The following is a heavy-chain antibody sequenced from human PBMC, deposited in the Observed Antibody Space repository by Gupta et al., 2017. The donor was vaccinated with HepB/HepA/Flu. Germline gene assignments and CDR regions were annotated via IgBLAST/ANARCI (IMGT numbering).Heavy chain of an antibody. CDR1: GGTFSNYA. CDR2: VIPIPPIA. J-gene: IGHJ3*02. V-gene: IGHV1-69*04. CDR3: ARDPYTGSYRNPFDT. D-gene: IGHD1-26*01. Sequence: QVQLVQSGAEMKKPGSSVKVSCKASGGTFSNYAFSWVRQAPGQGLEWMGRVIPIPPIANYAHKFQGRATITADKSSNTAYLELSSLTSEDTAVYFCARDPYTGSYRNPFDTWGQGTLVTVSS.